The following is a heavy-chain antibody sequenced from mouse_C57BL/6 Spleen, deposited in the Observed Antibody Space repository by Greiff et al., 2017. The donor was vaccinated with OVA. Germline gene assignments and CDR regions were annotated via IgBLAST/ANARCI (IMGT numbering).Heavy chain of an antibody. Sequence: VQLQQPGAELVRPGTSVKLSCKASGYTFTSYWMHWVKQRPGQGLEWIGVIDPSDSYTNYNQKFKGKATLTVDTSSSTAYMQLSSLTSEDSAVYYCARRSSYPYYAMDYWGQGTSVTVSS. D-gene: IGHD1-1*01. V-gene: IGHV1-59*01. CDR1: GYTFTSYW. CDR2: IDPSDSYT. J-gene: IGHJ4*01. CDR3: ARRSSYPYYAMDY.